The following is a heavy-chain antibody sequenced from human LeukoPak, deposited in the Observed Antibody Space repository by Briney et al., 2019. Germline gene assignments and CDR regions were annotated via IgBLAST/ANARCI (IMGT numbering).Heavy chain of an antibody. CDR1: GGSFSGYY. Sequence: PSETLSLTCAVYGGSFSGYYWSWIRQPPGKGLEWIGEINHSGSTNYNPSLKSRVTISANTTKNQLYLKLRSVNAADTAVYDCASLGGIAAGGTPRYGMDVWGKGTTVTVSS. CDR3: ASLGGIAAGGTPRYGMDV. J-gene: IGHJ6*04. D-gene: IGHD6-25*01. CDR2: INHSGST. V-gene: IGHV4-34*01.